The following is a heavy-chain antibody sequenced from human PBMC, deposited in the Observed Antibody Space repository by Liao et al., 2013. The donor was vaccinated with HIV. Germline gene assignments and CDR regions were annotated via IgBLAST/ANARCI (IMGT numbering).Heavy chain of an antibody. Sequence: QVQLQESGPGLVKPSETLSLTCTLSGGSISSYYWSWIRQPAGKGLEWIGRIYSSGSANYNPSLKSRVTMSVDTSKNQFSLKLSSVTAADTAVYYCARTDQYYDFWNGYENWFDPWGQEAWSPSPQ. D-gene: IGHD3-3*01. V-gene: IGHV4-4*07. CDR1: GGSISSYY. CDR3: ARTDQYYDFWNGYENWFDP. J-gene: IGHJ5*02. CDR2: IYSSGSA.